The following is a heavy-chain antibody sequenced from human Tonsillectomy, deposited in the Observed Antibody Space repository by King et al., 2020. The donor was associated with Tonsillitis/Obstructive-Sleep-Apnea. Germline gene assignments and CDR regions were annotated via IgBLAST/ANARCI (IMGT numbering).Heavy chain of an antibody. V-gene: IGHV3-23*04. CDR3: AKDHRSSGWPVFDY. CDR1: GFDLRNYA. Sequence: VQLVESGGGLVQPGESLRLSCAASGFDLRNYAMSWVRQAPGKGLGWVASINNGGNAYYADSVKGRSTISRDVSKNTMSLQMNSLRDEDTAVYYCAKDHRSSGWPVFDYWGRGILVIVSS. J-gene: IGHJ4*02. CDR2: INNGGNA. D-gene: IGHD6-19*01.